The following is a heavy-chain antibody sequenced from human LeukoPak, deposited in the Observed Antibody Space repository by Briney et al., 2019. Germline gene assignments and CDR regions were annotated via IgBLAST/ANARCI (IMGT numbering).Heavy chain of an antibody. V-gene: IGHV3-21*01. CDR3: ARDKWLTTTHYFDY. D-gene: IGHD4-11*01. Sequence: GGSLRLSCAASGFTFSSYSMNWVRQAPGKGLEWVSSISSSSSYIYYADSVKGRFTISRDNAKNSVYLQMNSLRAEDTAVYYCARDKWLTTTHYFDYWGQGTLVTVSS. CDR1: GFTFSSYS. CDR2: ISSSSSYI. J-gene: IGHJ4*02.